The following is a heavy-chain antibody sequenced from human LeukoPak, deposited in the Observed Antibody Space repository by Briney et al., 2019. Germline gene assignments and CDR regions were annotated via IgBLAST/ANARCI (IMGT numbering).Heavy chain of an antibody. J-gene: IGHJ4*02. CDR1: GYTFTGYY. V-gene: IGHV1-18*04. Sequence: GASVKVSCKASGYTFTGYYMHWVRQAPGQGLEWMGWISAYNGNTNYAQKLQGRVTMTTDTSTSTAYMELRSLRSDDTAVYYCARDVPFSSHYYDSSGLDYWGQGTLVTVSS. D-gene: IGHD3-22*01. CDR2: ISAYNGNT. CDR3: ARDVPFSSHYYDSSGLDY.